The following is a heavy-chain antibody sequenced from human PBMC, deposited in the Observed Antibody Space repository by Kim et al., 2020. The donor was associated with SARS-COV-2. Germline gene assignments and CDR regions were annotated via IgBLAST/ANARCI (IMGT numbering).Heavy chain of an antibody. D-gene: IGHD2-21*02. CDR3: ARDNCGGDCGVDY. J-gene: IGHJ4*02. Sequence: YAQKVQGRVTITADESTSTAYMELSRLRSEDTAVYYCARDNCGGDCGVDYWGQGTLVTVSS. V-gene: IGHV1-69*01.